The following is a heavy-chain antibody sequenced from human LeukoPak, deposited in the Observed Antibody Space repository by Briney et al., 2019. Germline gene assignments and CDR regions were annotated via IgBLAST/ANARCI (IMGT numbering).Heavy chain of an antibody. V-gene: IGHV4-38-2*01. CDR1: GYSISSGHY. CDR3: ARGGDGYTTSFFDS. D-gene: IGHD5-24*01. J-gene: IGHJ4*02. Sequence: PSETLSLTCGVSGYSISSGHYWGWIRPPPGKGLEWIASIYHSGSTFSNPSLKSRVIMSVDTSQTQFSLRLSSLTAADTAVYYCARGGDGYTTSFFDSWGQGTLVTVFS. CDR2: IYHSGST.